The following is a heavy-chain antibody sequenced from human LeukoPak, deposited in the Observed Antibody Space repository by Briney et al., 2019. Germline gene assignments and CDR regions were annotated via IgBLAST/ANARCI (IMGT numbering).Heavy chain of an antibody. CDR2: IYYSGST. J-gene: IGHJ6*02. D-gene: IGHD2-15*01. CDR1: GGSISSYY. CDR3: ARDCSGGSCYYYYGMDV. Sequence: SETLSLTCTVSGGSISSYYWSWIRQPPGKGLEWIGYIYYSGSTNYNPSLKSRVTISVDTSKNQFSLKLSSVTAADTAVYYCARDCSGGSCYYYYGMDVWGQGTTVTVSS. V-gene: IGHV4-59*01.